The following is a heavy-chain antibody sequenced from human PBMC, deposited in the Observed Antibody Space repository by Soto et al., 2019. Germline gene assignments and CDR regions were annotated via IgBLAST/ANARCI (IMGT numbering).Heavy chain of an antibody. CDR1: GGSINSGGYY. CDR3: ARDLRGGSYGMDV. CDR2: VFYSGST. V-gene: IGHV4-31*03. J-gene: IGHJ6*02. D-gene: IGHD3-10*01. Sequence: QVQLQESGPGLVKPSQTLSLTCTVSGGSINSGGYYWSWIHQHPGKGLEWIGYVFYSGSTYYNPSLKSRVTISVDASKNQFSLKLSSVTAADTAVYYCARDLRGGSYGMDVWGQGTTVTVSS.